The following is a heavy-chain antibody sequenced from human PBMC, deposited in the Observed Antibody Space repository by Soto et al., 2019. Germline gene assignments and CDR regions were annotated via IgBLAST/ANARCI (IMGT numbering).Heavy chain of an antibody. CDR1: GYTFTGYY. J-gene: IGHJ4*02. D-gene: IGHD6-19*01. Sequence: ASVKVSCKASGYTFTGYYMHWVRQAPGQGLEWMGWINPNSGGTNYAQKFQGRVTMTRDTSISKDYLELRRLRSADTPVYYSARIMACKSSGCSWGQGTLVTVSS. CDR2: INPNSGGT. CDR3: ARIMACKSSGCS. V-gene: IGHV1-2*02.